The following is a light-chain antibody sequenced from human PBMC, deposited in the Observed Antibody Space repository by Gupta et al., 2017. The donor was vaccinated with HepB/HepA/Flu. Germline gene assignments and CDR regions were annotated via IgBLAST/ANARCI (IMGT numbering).Light chain of an antibody. Sequence: SYELTQPPSVSVSTGHTARITCSGDALPKQYAYWYQQKPGQAPVLVIYKDSERPSGIPERFSGSSSGTTVTLTISGVQAEDEADYYCQSADSSGTYEVFGGGTKLTVL. V-gene: IGLV3-25*03. CDR1: ALPKQY. CDR3: QSADSSGTYEV. CDR2: KDS. J-gene: IGLJ2*01.